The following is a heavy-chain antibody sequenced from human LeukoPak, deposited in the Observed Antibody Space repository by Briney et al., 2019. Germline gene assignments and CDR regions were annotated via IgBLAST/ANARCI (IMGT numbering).Heavy chain of an antibody. CDR3: ARTVMTTVTTRSYYYYGMDV. Sequence: PSETLSLTCTVSSGSISGYYWSWIRQPPGKGLEWIGYIYYSGSTNYNPSLKSRVTISVDTSKNQFSLKLSSVTAADTAVYYCARTVMTTVTTRSYYYYGMDVWGQGTTVTVSS. J-gene: IGHJ6*02. CDR2: IYYSGST. CDR1: SGSISGYY. D-gene: IGHD4-17*01. V-gene: IGHV4-59*08.